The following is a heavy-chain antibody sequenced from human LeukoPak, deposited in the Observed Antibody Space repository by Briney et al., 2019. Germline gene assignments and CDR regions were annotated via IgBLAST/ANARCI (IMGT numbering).Heavy chain of an antibody. J-gene: IGHJ5*02. V-gene: IGHV4-39*07. D-gene: IGHD6-13*01. CDR2: IYYSGST. CDR3: ARGGSAYSSNNWFDP. Sequence: SETLSLTCTVSGGSISSSSYYWGWIRQPPGKGLEWIGSIYYSGSTYYNPSLKSRVTISVDTSKNQFSLKLSSVTAADTAVYYCARGGSAYSSNNWFDPWGQGTLVTVSS. CDR1: GGSISSSSYY.